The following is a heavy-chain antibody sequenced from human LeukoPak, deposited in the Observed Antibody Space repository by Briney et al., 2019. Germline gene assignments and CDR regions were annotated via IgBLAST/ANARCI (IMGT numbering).Heavy chain of an antibody. CDR2: IKQDGNEK. CDR1: GFTFRTYW. D-gene: IGHD2-21*01. CDR3: ATVVPYYYYMDV. Sequence: PGGSLRLSCAASGFTFRTYWMSWVRQAPGKGLEWVANIKQDGNEKYYVDSVKGRFTISRDSAKNSLYLQMNSLRAEDTAVYYCATVVPYYYYMDVWGKGTTVTVSS. V-gene: IGHV3-7*01. J-gene: IGHJ6*03.